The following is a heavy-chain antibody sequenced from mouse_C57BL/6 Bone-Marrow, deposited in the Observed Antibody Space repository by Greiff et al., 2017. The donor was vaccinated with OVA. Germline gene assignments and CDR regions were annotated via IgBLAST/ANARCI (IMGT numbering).Heavy chain of an antibody. CDR1: GFTFSDYY. Sequence: EVKVVESEGGLVQPGSSMKLSCTASGFTFSDYYMAWVRQVPEKGLEWVANINYDGSSTYYLDSLKSRFIISRDNAKNILYLQMSSLKSEDTATYYCARGRDGYVYAIDYWGQGTSVTVSS. CDR3: ARGRDGYVYAIDY. J-gene: IGHJ4*01. D-gene: IGHD2-3*01. CDR2: INYDGSST. V-gene: IGHV5-16*01.